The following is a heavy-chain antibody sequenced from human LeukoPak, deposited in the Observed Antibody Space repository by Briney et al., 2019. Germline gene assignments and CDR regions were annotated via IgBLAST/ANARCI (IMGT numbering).Heavy chain of an antibody. Sequence: PETLSLTCTVSVGSVSSVSYYRSWIRQPPGKGLEWIGYIYYSGSTTYNPSLKSRVTISVDMSKNKFSLELSSVTAADTAVYYCTRVPISTTARGYFDYWGQGTLVTVAS. CDR1: VGSVSSVSYY. CDR3: TRVPISTTARGYFDY. CDR2: IYYSGST. D-gene: IGHD4-17*01. J-gene: IGHJ4*02. V-gene: IGHV4-61*01.